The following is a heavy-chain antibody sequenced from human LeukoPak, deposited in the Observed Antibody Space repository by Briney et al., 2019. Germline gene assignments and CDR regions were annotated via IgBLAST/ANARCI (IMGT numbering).Heavy chain of an antibody. V-gene: IGHV5-51*01. J-gene: IGHJ3*02. D-gene: IGHD6-6*01. CDR2: IYPGDSDT. CDR1: GYSFSNSW. CDR3: ARPQEQLVLGAFDI. Sequence: PGESLKISCQGSGYSFSNSWIGWVRQMPRKGLEWMGIIYPGDSDTRYSPSFQGQVTISADKSISTAYLQWSSLKASDTAMYYCARPQEQLVLGAFDIWGQGTMVTVSS.